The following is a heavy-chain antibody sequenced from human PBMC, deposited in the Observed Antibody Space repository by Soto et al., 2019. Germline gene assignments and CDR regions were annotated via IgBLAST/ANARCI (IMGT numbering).Heavy chain of an antibody. V-gene: IGHV3-30*18. D-gene: IGHD2-2*01. Sequence: QEQLVESGGGVVQPGMSLRLSCVASRFSFSNFGMHWVRQAPGKGLEWVAALSFDGSNKNYADGVRGRFTISRDSSKNTLYLHMNSLRSDDTAMYYCAKGGCSSSSCSFDSWGQGTLVTV. CDR1: RFSFSNFG. J-gene: IGHJ5*01. CDR3: AKGGCSSSSCSFDS. CDR2: LSFDGSNK.